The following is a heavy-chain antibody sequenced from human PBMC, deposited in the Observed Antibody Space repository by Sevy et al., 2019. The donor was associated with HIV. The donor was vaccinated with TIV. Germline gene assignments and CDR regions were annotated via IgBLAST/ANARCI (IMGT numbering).Heavy chain of an antibody. Sequence: SETLSLTCTVSGGSISSYYWSGIRQPPGKGLEWIGYIYYSGSTNYNPSLKSRVTISVDTSKNQFSLKLSSVTAADTAVYYCARGVEMATIIYYYYYMDVWGKGTTVTVSS. CDR2: IYYSGST. J-gene: IGHJ6*03. CDR3: ARGVEMATIIYYYYYMDV. V-gene: IGHV4-59*01. D-gene: IGHD5-12*01. CDR1: GGSISSYY.